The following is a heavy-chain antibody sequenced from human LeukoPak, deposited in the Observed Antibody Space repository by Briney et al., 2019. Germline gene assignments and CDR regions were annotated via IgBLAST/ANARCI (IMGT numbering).Heavy chain of an antibody. J-gene: IGHJ3*01. Sequence: PGGSLRLSCAASGFTFSSYGMHWVRQAPGKGLVWVSRIKTDGSSTDYADSVKGRFSISRDNAKNTLYLEMNSLRAEDTAVYYCARDWVGHCTRTTCFDALDFWGQGTMVTVSS. CDR1: GFTFSSYG. CDR3: ARDWVGHCTRTTCFDALDF. CDR2: IKTDGSST. V-gene: IGHV3-74*01. D-gene: IGHD2/OR15-2a*01.